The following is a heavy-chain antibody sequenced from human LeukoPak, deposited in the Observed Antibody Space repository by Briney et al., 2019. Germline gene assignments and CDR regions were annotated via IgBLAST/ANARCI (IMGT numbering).Heavy chain of an antibody. D-gene: IGHD3-16*02. J-gene: IGHJ4*02. V-gene: IGHV1-18*01. Sequence: YAQKLQGRVTMTTDTSTSTAYMELRSLRSDDTAVYYCARLGELSRNDYWGQGTLVTVSS. CDR3: ARLGELSRNDY.